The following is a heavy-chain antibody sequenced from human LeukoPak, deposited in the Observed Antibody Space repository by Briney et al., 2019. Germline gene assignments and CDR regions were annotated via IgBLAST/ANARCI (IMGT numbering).Heavy chain of an antibody. J-gene: IGHJ4*02. CDR2: IHYSGDI. CDR3: ARVGCSGGSCYPAY. V-gene: IGHV4-59*01. CDR1: GASISTSY. Sequence: SETLSLTFTVSGASISTSYWYWIRQPPGKGLEWIGYIHYSGDINYNPSLKSRVTISAYTSKNQLSLKLSSVTAADTAVYYCARVGCSGGSCYPAYCGQGTLVTVSS. D-gene: IGHD2-15*01.